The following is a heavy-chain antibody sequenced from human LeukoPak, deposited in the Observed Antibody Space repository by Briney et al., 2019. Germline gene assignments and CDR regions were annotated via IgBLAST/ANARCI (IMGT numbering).Heavy chain of an antibody. J-gene: IGHJ3*02. D-gene: IGHD4-17*01. CDR2: IYSGGST. Sequence: GGSLRLSCAASGFTVCSNYMSWVRQAPGKGLEWVSVIYSGGSTYYADSVKGRFTISRDNSKNTLYLQMNSLRAEDTAVYYCAREGYGPLLRAFDIWGQGTMVTVSS. CDR3: AREGYGPLLRAFDI. V-gene: IGHV3-66*02. CDR1: GFTVCSNY.